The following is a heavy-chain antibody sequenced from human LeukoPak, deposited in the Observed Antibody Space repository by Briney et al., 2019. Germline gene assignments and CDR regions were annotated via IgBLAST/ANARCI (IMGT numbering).Heavy chain of an antibody. CDR2: IYHSGST. CDR3: ARGGGNGGGWVGHYYYMDV. CDR1: GYSISSGYY. Sequence: SETLSLTCTVSGYSISSGYYWGWIRQPPGKGLEWIGSIYHSGSTYYNPALKSRVTISVDTSKNQFSLKLSSVTAADTAVYYCARGGGNGGGWVGHYYYMDVWGKGTTVTVSS. J-gene: IGHJ6*03. D-gene: IGHD4-23*01. V-gene: IGHV4-38-2*02.